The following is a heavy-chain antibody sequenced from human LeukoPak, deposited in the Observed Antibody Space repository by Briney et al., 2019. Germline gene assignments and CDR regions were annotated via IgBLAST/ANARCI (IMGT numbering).Heavy chain of an antibody. CDR3: TRGEDPYKQGC. D-gene: IGHD5-24*01. V-gene: IGHV4-34*01. J-gene: IGHJ4*02. CDR1: GGPFSDNY. CDR2: IHPSGSP. Sequence: SETLSLTCAVSGGPFSDNYWSWIRQPPGKGLEWIGEIHPSGSPDYNPSLRGRVTISADTSKNLFSLKLTSVTAADTALYYCTRGEDPYKQGCWGQGTLVTVSS.